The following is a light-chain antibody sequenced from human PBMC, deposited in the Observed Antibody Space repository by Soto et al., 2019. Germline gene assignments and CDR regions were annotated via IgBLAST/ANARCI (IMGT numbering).Light chain of an antibody. CDR2: GAS. J-gene: IGKJ1*01. V-gene: IGKV3-15*01. CDR3: QRYHNWPPTWT. Sequence: EIVMTQSPATLSVSPGERATLSCRASQSVSSNLAWYQQKPGQAPRLLIYGASTRATGIPARFSGSGSGTEFALTLTSMNSEDFAVYYCQRYHNWPPTWTFGQGTKVEIK. CDR1: QSVSSN.